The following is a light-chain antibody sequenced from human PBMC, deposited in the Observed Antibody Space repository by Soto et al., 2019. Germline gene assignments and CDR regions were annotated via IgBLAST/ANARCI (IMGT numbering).Light chain of an antibody. Sequence: DVVMTQSPDSLAVSLGERATINCKSSQSLLYSSNNKNYLAWYQRKPGQPPMLLIYWASTRESGVPDRFSGSGSGSDFTLTISSLQAEDVAVYYCQQYLSIPRTFGQGTKVEIK. CDR3: QQYLSIPRT. CDR1: QSLLYSSNNKNY. J-gene: IGKJ1*01. V-gene: IGKV4-1*01. CDR2: WAS.